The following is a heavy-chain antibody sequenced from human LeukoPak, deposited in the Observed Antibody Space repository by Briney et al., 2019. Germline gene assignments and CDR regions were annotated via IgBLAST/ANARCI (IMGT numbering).Heavy chain of an antibody. V-gene: IGHV3-53*01. CDR2: IYSVGST. CDR3: VRDLRDRRGYSNDYMDV. Sequence: GGSLRLSCEGPERMVRNSYMSWIRQSPGRGLEWVSVIYSVGSTDYADSVKGRFTTSRDTSKNTLYLQMNDVPAEDTGIYYYVRDLRDRRGYSNDYMDVWGKGTTVTVPS. D-gene: IGHD3-10*01. J-gene: IGHJ6*03. CDR1: ERMVRNSY.